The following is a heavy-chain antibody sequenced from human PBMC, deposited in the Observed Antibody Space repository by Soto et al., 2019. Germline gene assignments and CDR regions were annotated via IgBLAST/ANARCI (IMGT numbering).Heavy chain of an antibody. D-gene: IGHD2-2*01. CDR2: TSWDGNNK. CDR1: XXXXSGYA. J-gene: IGHJ6*02. CDR3: AKVVVPAAMVNYYYGMDV. Sequence: QVQLVESGGGVVQPGGSXXLSXXXXXXXXSGYAMHWVRQPPGKGLEWVAVTSWDGNNKYYADSVKGRFTISRDNSKNTLYRQVNSLRAEDMAVYYCAKVVVPAAMVNYYYGMDVWGQGTTVTVSS. V-gene: IGHV3-30*04.